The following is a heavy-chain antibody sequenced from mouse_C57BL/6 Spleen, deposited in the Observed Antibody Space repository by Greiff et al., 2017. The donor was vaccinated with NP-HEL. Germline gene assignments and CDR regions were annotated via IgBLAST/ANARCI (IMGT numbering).Heavy chain of an antibody. Sequence: VQLQQSGAELVKPGASVTLSCTASGYTFTDYEMHWVKQTPVHGLEWIGAIDPETGGTDYNQKFKGKAILTAATSSSTAYLELRSLASEDSAVYYCTGCLRRWYFDVWGTGTTVTVSS. CDR1: GYTFTDYE. D-gene: IGHD2-12*01. J-gene: IGHJ1*03. CDR2: IDPETGGT. CDR3: TGCLRRWYFDV. V-gene: IGHV1-15*01.